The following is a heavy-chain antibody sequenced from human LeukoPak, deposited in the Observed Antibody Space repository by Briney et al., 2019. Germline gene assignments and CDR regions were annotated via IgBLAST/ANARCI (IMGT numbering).Heavy chain of an antibody. D-gene: IGHD6-6*01. V-gene: IGHV1-8*01. CDR3: AKIGAAARRTPNPRWYDP. CDR2: MNPNSGNT. J-gene: IGHJ5*02. CDR1: GYTFTSHD. Sequence: ASVKVSCKASGYTFTSHDINWVRQATGQGLEWMGWMNPNSGNTGYAQKFQGRVSMTWNTSISTAYMELSSLKSEDTAVYYCAKIGAAARRTPNPRWYDPWGQGTLVTVSS.